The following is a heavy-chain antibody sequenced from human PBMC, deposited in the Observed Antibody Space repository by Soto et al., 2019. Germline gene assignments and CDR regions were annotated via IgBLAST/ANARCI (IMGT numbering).Heavy chain of an antibody. Sequence: ASVKVSCKASGYTFTSYYMHWVRQAPGQGLEWMGIINPSGGSTSYAQKFQGRVTMTRDTSTGTVYMELSSLRSEDTAVYYCASSVGGNPSGVYWGQGPLVTVSS. CDR3: ASSVGGNPSGVY. D-gene: IGHD2-15*01. V-gene: IGHV1-46*03. J-gene: IGHJ4*02. CDR2: INPSGGST. CDR1: GYTFTSYY.